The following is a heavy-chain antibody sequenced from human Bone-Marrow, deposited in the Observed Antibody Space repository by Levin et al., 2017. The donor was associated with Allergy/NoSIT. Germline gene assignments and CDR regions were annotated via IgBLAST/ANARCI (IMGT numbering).Heavy chain of an antibody. D-gene: IGHD2-15*01. CDR2: ISWNSGSI. Sequence: LSLTCAASGFTFDDYAMHWVRQAPGKGLEWVSGISWNSGSIGYADSVKGRFTISRDNAKNSLYLQMNSLRAEDTALYYCAKAMGGYCSGGSCYSGRFFDYWGQGTLVTVSS. CDR3: AKAMGGYCSGGSCYSGRFFDY. J-gene: IGHJ4*02. V-gene: IGHV3-9*01. CDR1: GFTFDDYA.